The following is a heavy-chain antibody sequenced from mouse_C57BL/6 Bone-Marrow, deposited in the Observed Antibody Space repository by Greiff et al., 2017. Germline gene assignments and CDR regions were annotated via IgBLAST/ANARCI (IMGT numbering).Heavy chain of an antibody. Sequence: SGPVLVKPGASVKMSCKASGYTFTDYYMNWVKQSHGKSLEWIGVINPYNGGTSYNQKFKGKATLTVDKSSSTAYMELNSLTSEDSAVYYCAREGYYETDAFAYWGQGTLVTVSA. J-gene: IGHJ3*01. D-gene: IGHD2-3*01. CDR1: GYTFTDYY. V-gene: IGHV1-19*01. CDR2: INPYNGGT. CDR3: AREGYYETDAFAY.